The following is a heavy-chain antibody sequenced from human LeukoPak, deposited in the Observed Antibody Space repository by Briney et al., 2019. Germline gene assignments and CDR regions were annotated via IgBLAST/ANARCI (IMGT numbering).Heavy chain of an antibody. CDR1: GGTFSGYA. V-gene: IGHV1-69*04. CDR3: ATAALQLWFGELLSDYGTDV. Sequence: ASVKVSCKASGGTFSGYAISWVRQAPGQGLEWMGRIIPILGIANYAQKFQGRVTITADKSTSTAYMELSSLRSEDTAVYYCATAALQLWFGELLSDYGTDVWGQGTTVTVSS. CDR2: IIPILGIA. J-gene: IGHJ6*02. D-gene: IGHD3-10*01.